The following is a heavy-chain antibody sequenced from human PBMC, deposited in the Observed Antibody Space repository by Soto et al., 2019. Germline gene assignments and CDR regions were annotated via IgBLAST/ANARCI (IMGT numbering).Heavy chain of an antibody. CDR1: GGSFSGYY. CDR3: ARALGYCSSTSCYGKNWFDP. Sequence: SETLSLTCAVYGGSFSGYYWSWIRQPPGKGLEWIGEINHSGSTNYNPSLKSRVTISVDTSKNQFSLKLSSVTAADTAVYYCARALGYCSSTSCYGKNWFDPWGQGTLVTVSS. V-gene: IGHV4-34*01. CDR2: INHSGST. J-gene: IGHJ5*02. D-gene: IGHD2-2*01.